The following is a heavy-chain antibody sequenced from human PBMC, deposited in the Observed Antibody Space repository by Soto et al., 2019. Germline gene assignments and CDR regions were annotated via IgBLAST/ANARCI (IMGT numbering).Heavy chain of an antibody. D-gene: IGHD3-10*01. CDR2: INVGNGNT. J-gene: IGHJ5*01. CDR3: ARRQSSSWFDS. V-gene: IGHV1-3*01. CDR1: GYTFTSYP. Sequence: ASVTVSCKASGYTFTSYPMHWVRQAPGQRLEWMGWINVGNGNTKYSQKFQGRVTITRDTSASTAYMELSSLRSEDTAVYYCARRQSSSWFDSWGQGTLVTVSS.